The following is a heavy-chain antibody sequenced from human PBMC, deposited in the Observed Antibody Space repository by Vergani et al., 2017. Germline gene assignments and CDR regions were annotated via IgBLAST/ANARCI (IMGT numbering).Heavy chain of an antibody. CDR3: AGDGDPQDAFDI. V-gene: IGHV1-46*01. Sequence: QVQLVQSGAEVKKPGASVKVSCKASGYTFTSYYMHWVRQAPGQGLEWMGIINPSGGSTSYAQKFQGRVTMTRDTSTSTVYMDLSSLRSEDTAVYYCAGDGDPQDAFDIWGQGTMVTVSS. J-gene: IGHJ3*02. CDR2: INPSGGST. D-gene: IGHD3-10*01. CDR1: GYTFTSYY.